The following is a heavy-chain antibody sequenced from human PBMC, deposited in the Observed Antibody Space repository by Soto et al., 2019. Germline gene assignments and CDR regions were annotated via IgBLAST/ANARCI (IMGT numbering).Heavy chain of an antibody. Sequence: SETLSLTCTVSGGSISSYYWSWIRQPPGKGLEWIGYIYYSGSTNYNPSLKSRVTISVDTSKNQFSLKLSSVTAADTAVYYCARGTYYDFWSGYPKYYYYYYGMDVWGQGTAVTVSS. CDR1: GGSISSYY. CDR3: ARGTYYDFWSGYPKYYYYYYGMDV. V-gene: IGHV4-59*01. D-gene: IGHD3-3*01. J-gene: IGHJ6*02. CDR2: IYYSGST.